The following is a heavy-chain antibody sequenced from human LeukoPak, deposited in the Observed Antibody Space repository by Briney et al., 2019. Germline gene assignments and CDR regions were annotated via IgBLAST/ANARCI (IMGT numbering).Heavy chain of an antibody. CDR1: GGSIRYYY. D-gene: IGHD1-7*01. CDR3: ARTHLGGTSSSDY. V-gene: IGHV4-59*01. J-gene: IGHJ4*02. CDR2: IYHSGST. Sequence: SETLSLTCTVSGGSIRYYYWKWVPQPPGKGLEWSGDIYHSGSTNYNPSLKRRVTIAIDTSKNPLSLKLSSVTAADTAIYYCARTHLGGTSSSDYWGQGALVTVSS.